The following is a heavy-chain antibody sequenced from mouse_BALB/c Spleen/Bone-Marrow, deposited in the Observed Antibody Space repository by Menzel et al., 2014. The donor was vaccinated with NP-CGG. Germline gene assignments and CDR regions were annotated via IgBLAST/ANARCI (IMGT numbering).Heavy chain of an antibody. Sequence: DVHLVESGGGLVQPGGSLKLSCAASGFTFRTYTMSWVRPTPEKRLEWVAYLSNAGGVTYYQDTVKGRFTISRDNAKNTLYLQMSGLKAEDTAMYYCAPLTGSMDYWGQGTSVTVSS. CDR1: GFTFRTYT. V-gene: IGHV5-12-2*01. J-gene: IGHJ4*01. CDR2: LSNAGGVT. CDR3: APLTGSMDY.